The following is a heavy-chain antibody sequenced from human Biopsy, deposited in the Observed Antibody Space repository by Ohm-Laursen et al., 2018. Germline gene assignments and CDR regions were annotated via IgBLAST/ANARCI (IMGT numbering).Heavy chain of an antibody. D-gene: IGHD1-7*01. J-gene: IGHJ5*02. CDR2: LNPVSGNS. V-gene: IGHV1-8*01. Sequence: ASVKVSCKVSGYTFTSYDITWVRQASGQGPEWIGWLNPVSGNSNFGQKFRGRVTVTSDTSISTAYMEPSGPTSDDTATYYCGRAVRNQLLTDPWGQGTLVTVTS. CDR3: GRAVRNQLLTDP. CDR1: GYTFTSYD.